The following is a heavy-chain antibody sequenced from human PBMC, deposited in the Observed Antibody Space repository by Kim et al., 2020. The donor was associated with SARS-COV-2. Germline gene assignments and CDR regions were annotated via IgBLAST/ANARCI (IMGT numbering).Heavy chain of an antibody. J-gene: IGHJ6*02. Sequence: VKGRFTISRDNDKNSLYLQMNSLRAEDPALYYCAKGCSGWTYCFYGMDVWGQGTTVTVSS. V-gene: IGHV3-9*01. CDR3: AKGCSGWTYCFYGMDV. D-gene: IGHD6-19*01.